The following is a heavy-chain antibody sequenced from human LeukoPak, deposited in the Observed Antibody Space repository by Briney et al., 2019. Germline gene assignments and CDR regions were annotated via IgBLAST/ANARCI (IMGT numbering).Heavy chain of an antibody. J-gene: IGHJ4*02. D-gene: IGHD5-18*01. V-gene: IGHV3-30*04. Sequence: PGGSLRLSCAASGFTFSSYAMHWVRQAPGKGLEWVAVISYDGSNKYYADSVKGRFTISRDNSKNTLYLQMNSLRAEDTAVYYCARVAVGKGYPFDYWGQGTLVTVSS. CDR1: GFTFSSYA. CDR2: ISYDGSNK. CDR3: ARVAVGKGYPFDY.